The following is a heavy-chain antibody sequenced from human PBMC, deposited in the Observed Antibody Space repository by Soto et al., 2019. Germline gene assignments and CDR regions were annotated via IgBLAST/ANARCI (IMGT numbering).Heavy chain of an antibody. V-gene: IGHV1-69*17. CDR3: ARESLGAKGADH. CDR1: GDTFNSYV. D-gene: IGHD3-16*01. J-gene: IGHJ4*02. CDR2: IIPIIGVT. Sequence: QVQLVQSGAEVKRPGSSVKVSCESSGDTFNSYVISWERQAPGQGLEWMGGIIPIIGVTHYAQKFQGRVTISALSSTGTAYMELTNPGFEDTALYYCARESLGAKGADHWGQGTLVTVSS.